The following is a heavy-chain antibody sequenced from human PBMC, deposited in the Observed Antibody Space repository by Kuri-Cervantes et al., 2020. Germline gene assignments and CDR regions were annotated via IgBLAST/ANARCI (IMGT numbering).Heavy chain of an antibody. D-gene: IGHD3-22*01. CDR1: GGTFSSYA. CDR3: AADSSGYQNLPYYYYMDV. CDR2: IIPIFGTA. V-gene: IGHV1-69*05. J-gene: IGHJ6*03. Sequence: SVKVSCKASGGTFSSYAISWVRQAPGQGPEWMGGIIPIFGTANYAQKFQGRVTITTDESTSTAYMELSSLRSEDTAVYYCAADSSGYQNLPYYYYMDVWGKGTTVTVSS.